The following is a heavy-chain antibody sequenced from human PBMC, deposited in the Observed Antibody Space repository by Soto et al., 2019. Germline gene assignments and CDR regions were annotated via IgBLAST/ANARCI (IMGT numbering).Heavy chain of an antibody. D-gene: IGHD1-20*01. CDR2: IIPGADVS. CDR1: WLTFSSFV. CDR3: VRRAITATTKWGAFEV. V-gene: IGHV3-23*01. J-gene: IGHJ3*01. Sequence: EVQLLESGGGLVQPGGSLRLSCAASWLTFSSFVMNLVRQAPGKGLEWVSTIIPGADVSHYTDSVNGRFTISRDNSRRTLHLQMDSLRVEDAAVYFCVRRAITATTKWGAFEVWGQGTAVTVSS.